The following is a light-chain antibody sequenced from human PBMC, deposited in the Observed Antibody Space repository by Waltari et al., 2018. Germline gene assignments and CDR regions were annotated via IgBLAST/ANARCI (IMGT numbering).Light chain of an antibody. J-gene: IGKJ2*03. CDR2: AAS. V-gene: IGKV1-17*01. CDR1: QGISYY. CDR3: LQHYTYPYS. Sequence: DIQMTQSPSSLSASVGDTVTITCRASQGISYYLNWFQQKPGKAPKLLISAASTLGSGVPARFSGSGSGTDFTLTISSLQPEDFAVYYCLQHYTYPYSFGRGTKVEIK.